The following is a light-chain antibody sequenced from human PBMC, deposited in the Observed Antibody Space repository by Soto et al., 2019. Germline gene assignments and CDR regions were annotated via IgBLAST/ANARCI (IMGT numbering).Light chain of an antibody. J-gene: IGKJ2*01. CDR1: QSISSN. CDR3: QQYNNWPPVYT. Sequence: EIVMTQSPATLSVSPGERATLSCRASQSISSNLAWYQQKPGQAPRLLISGASARATGIPAMFSGSGSGTEFTLTIISLQSEDFGVYYCQQYNNWPPVYTFGQGTKVDIK. CDR2: GAS. V-gene: IGKV3-15*01.